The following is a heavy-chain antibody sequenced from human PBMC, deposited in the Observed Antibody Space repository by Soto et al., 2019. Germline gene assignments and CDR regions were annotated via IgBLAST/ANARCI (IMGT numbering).Heavy chain of an antibody. CDR2: IYYIGST. J-gene: IGHJ4*01. V-gene: IGHV4-39*01. CDR1: GGSISSSTNY. CDR3: AGGLSSGWYYFDY. Sequence: QLQLQESGPGLVKPSETLSLTCSVSGGSISSSTNYWGWIRQPPGKGLEWIGSIYYIGSTYYNPSLRSRVTISVDTSKNQFSLKLSSVTAADTAVYYCAGGLSSGWYYFDYWGQGSLVPVSS. D-gene: IGHD6-19*01.